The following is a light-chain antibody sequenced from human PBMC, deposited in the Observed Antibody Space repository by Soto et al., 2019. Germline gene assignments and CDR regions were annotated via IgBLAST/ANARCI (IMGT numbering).Light chain of an antibody. CDR2: DAS. J-gene: IGKJ5*01. Sequence: EIVLTPSPATLSLSPGERATLSCRASQSVSSYLAWYQQKPGQAPRLLIYDASNRATGIPVRFSGSGSGTDFTLTISGLEPEDFAVYYCQQRSNWPPITFGHGTRLEIK. CDR1: QSVSSY. V-gene: IGKV3-11*01. CDR3: QQRSNWPPIT.